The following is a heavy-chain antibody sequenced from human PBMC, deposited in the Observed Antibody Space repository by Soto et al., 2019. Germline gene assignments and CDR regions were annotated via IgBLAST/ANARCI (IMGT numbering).Heavy chain of an antibody. V-gene: IGHV3-30-3*01. Sequence: QVQLVESGGGVVQPGRSLRLSCAASGFTFSSYAMQWVRQAPGKGLEWVAVISYDGSNKYYADSVKGRFTISRDNSKNTLYLQMHSLTAADTAVYYCARDGAVAVPFDYWGQGTLVTVSS. D-gene: IGHD6-19*01. CDR1: GFTFSSYA. J-gene: IGHJ4*02. CDR2: ISYDGSNK. CDR3: ARDGAVAVPFDY.